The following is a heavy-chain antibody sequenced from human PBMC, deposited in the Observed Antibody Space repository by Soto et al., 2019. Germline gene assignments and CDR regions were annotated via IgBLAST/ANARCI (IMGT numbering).Heavy chain of an antibody. Sequence: QVQLVQSGAEVKKPGASVMVSCKASGYTFTDYGFSWVRQAPGQGLAWMGWIHPYTGHTNYARNLQYRVTMTTYTSTTPAYLDVRSLGPDATAMSYCARVFWATTTYYDVDYWGQVTLVTVSS. D-gene: IGHD5-12*01. CDR2: IHPYTGHT. J-gene: IGHJ4*01. CDR3: ARVFWATTTYYDVDY. CDR1: GYTFTDYG. V-gene: IGHV1-18*01.